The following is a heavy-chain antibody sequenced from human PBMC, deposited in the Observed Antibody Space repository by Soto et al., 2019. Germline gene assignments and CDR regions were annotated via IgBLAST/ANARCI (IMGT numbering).Heavy chain of an antibody. CDR2: IIHIIGTP. CDR3: AVGAVDIVPTGMHPFDP. Sequence: ASVKVSCKASGGTFSSYAISWVRQAPGQGLGWIGGIIHIIGTPTYAQKLQGGVTIPAVDSVGTAYVVLSSPRSEVPAIYYCAVGAVDIVPTGMHPFDPWGQGTLVTVSP. D-gene: IGHD5-12*01. V-gene: IGHV1-69*13. J-gene: IGHJ5*02. CDR1: GGTFSSYA.